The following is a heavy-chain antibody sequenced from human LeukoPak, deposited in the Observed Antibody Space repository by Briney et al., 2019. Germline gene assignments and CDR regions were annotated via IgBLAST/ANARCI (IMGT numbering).Heavy chain of an antibody. CDR3: ARDMIVPEMAMTPAFDI. CDR2: ISYDGSNK. V-gene: IGHV3-30*04. J-gene: IGHJ3*02. D-gene: IGHD5-24*01. Sequence: GGSLRLSCAASGFTFSSYAMHWVRQAPGKGLEWVAVISYDGSNKYYADSVKGRFTISRDNSKNTLYLQMNSLRAGDTAVYYCARDMIVPEMAMTPAFDIWGQGTMVTVSS. CDR1: GFTFSSYA.